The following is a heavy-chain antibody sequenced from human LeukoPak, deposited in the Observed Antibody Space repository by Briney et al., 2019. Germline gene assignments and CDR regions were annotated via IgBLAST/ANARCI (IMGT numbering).Heavy chain of an antibody. D-gene: IGHD6-13*01. Sequence: GGSLRLSCAASGFVVSSNYMSWVRQAPGKGLEWVSVIYSGNTYHADSVKGRFTISRDNSRNTLYLQMNSLRVEDTAVYYCARDRAAADSPLDAFDIWGQGTMVTVSS. CDR1: GFVVSSNY. CDR2: IYSGNT. CDR3: ARDRAAADSPLDAFDI. J-gene: IGHJ3*02. V-gene: IGHV3-53*01.